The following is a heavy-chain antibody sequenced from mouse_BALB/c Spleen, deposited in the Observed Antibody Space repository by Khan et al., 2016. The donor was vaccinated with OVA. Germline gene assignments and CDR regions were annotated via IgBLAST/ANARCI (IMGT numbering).Heavy chain of an antibody. Sequence: QVQLKESGAELVKPGASVKMSCKASGYKITSYNMHWVKQTPGQGLEWIGTIYPGNGDTSYNQKFKGKATLTADKSSNTAYMQVSSLTSEDSAVYYCERDYCSSYDWFAYWGQGTLVTVSA. CDR3: ERDYCSSYDWFAY. V-gene: IGHV1-12*01. CDR2: IYPGNGDT. J-gene: IGHJ3*01. D-gene: IGHD1-1*01. CDR1: GYKITSYN.